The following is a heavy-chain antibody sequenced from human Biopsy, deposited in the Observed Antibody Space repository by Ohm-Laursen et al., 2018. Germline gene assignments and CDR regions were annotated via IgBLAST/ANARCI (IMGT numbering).Heavy chain of an antibody. CDR3: ASSSYCGRTTCYQNYGMDV. CDR1: GYILSGYY. J-gene: IGHJ6*01. D-gene: IGHD2-2*01. Sequence: SVEVSCKASGYILSGYYFHWVRQAPGQGLEWLGWIIPVPDTANYAQKFQGRVTITADKPTSTAYMELSSLRSEDTALYYCASSSYCGRTTCYQNYGMDVWGQGTTVTVSS. CDR2: IIPVPDTA. V-gene: IGHV1-69*08.